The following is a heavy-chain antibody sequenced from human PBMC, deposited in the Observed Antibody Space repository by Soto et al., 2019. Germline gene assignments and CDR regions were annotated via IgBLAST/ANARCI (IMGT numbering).Heavy chain of an antibody. Sequence: GGSLRLSCAASGFTFSNAWMSWVRQAPGKGLEWVGRIKSKTDGGTTDYAAPVKGRFTISRDDSKNTLYLQMNSLKTEDTAVYYCTKAYYDFWSGYPVNLDVWGKGTTVTVSS. D-gene: IGHD3-3*01. CDR3: TKAYYDFWSGYPVNLDV. CDR1: GFTFSNAW. CDR2: IKSKTDGGTT. J-gene: IGHJ6*04. V-gene: IGHV3-15*01.